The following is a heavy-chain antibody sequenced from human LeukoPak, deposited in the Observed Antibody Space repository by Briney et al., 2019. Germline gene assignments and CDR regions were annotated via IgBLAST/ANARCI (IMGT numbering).Heavy chain of an antibody. CDR1: GGSISSYY. Sequence: SETLSLTCTVSGGSISSYYWSWIRQPAGKGLEWIGRIYTSGSTNYNPSLKSRVAMSVDTSKNQFSLKLSSVTAADTAVYYCARGPSSTSGGSAFDIWGQGTMVTVSS. CDR2: IYTSGST. J-gene: IGHJ3*02. V-gene: IGHV4-4*07. CDR3: ARGPSSTSGGSAFDI. D-gene: IGHD2-2*01.